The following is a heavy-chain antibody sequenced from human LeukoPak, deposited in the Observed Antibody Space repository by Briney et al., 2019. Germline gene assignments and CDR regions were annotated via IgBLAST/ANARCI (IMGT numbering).Heavy chain of an antibody. CDR3: ARDRSDTAFDI. D-gene: IGHD5-18*01. CDR1: GGSISSYY. J-gene: IGHJ3*02. Sequence: SETLSLTCTVSGGSISSYYWSWLRQPPGKGLEWIGYIYYSGITFYDPSLKSRVTISVDTSKNQFSLKLNSVTAADTAVYYCARDRSDTAFDIWGQGTMVTVSS. CDR2: IYYSGIT. V-gene: IGHV4-30-4*08.